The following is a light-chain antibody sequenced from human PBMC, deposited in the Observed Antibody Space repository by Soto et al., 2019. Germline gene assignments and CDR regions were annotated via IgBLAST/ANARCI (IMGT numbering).Light chain of an antibody. CDR2: GAS. CDR3: QQYKDWRT. Sequence: EIVLTQSPGTLSLSPGERATLSCRASQSVSSSYLAWYQQKPGQAPRLLIYGASSRATGIPDRFSGSGSGTEFTLTISGLQSEDFGVYYCQQYKDWRTFGQGTNVDIK. V-gene: IGKV3-20*01. CDR1: QSVSSSY. J-gene: IGKJ1*01.